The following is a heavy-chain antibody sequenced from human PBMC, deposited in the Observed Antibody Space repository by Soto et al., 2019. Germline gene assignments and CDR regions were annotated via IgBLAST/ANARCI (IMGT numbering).Heavy chain of an antibody. CDR2: ISSSDINI. CDR3: ARDYGDYVPRNDY. D-gene: IGHD4-17*01. Sequence: ESGGGLIQPGGSLRLSCAASGFTFSSYSMNWVRQAPGKGLEWISYISSSDINIYYADSVEGRFTISRDIAKNSLYLQMNSLRAEDTAVYYCARDYGDYVPRNDYWGQGTLVTVSS. V-gene: IGHV3-48*01. CDR1: GFTFSSYS. J-gene: IGHJ4*02.